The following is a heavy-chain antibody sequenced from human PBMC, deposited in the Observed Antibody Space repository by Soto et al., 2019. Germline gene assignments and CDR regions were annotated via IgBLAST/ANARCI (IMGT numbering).Heavy chain of an antibody. CDR3: ASSSPFHY. D-gene: IGHD6-6*01. Sequence: SETLSLTCSVSSASLSSSTYYWSWIRQPPGRGPEWIGSIYYSGNTYYKPSLKSRVSISIDTSRNQFSLKLTSVTAADTGVYYCASSSPFHYWGPGIVVTGSS. CDR2: IYYSGNT. CDR1: SASLSSSTYY. V-gene: IGHV4-39*01. J-gene: IGHJ4*02.